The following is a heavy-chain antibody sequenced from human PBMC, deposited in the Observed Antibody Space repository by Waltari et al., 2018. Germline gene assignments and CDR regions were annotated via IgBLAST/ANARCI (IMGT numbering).Heavy chain of an antibody. CDR3: ARGGVAARLKSVYFDY. D-gene: IGHD6-6*01. Sequence: QVQLVQSGAEVKKPGASVKVSCKASGYTFTGYYMHWVRQAPGQGLEWIGWINLNSGVTNYAQKFQGRVTMTRDTSISTAYMELSRLRSDDTAVYYCARGGVAARLKSVYFDYWGQGTLVTVSS. CDR2: INLNSGVT. J-gene: IGHJ4*02. CDR1: GYTFTGYY. V-gene: IGHV1-2*02.